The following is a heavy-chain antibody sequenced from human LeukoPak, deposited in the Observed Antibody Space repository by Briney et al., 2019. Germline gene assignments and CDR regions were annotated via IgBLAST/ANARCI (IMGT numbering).Heavy chain of an antibody. CDR3: ARLSIAARPGGDYFDY. V-gene: IGHV4-61*02. J-gene: IGHJ4*02. CDR2: IYTSGST. Sequence: SETLSLTCTVSGGSISSGSYYWSWIRQPAGKGLEWIGRIYTSGSTNYNPSLKSRVTISVDTSKNQFSLKLSSVTAADTAVYYCARLSIAARPGGDYFDYWGQGTLVTVSS. CDR1: GGSISSGSYY. D-gene: IGHD6-6*01.